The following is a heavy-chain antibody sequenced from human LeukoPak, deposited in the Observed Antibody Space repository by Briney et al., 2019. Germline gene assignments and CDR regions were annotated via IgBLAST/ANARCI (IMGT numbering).Heavy chain of an antibody. D-gene: IGHD2-2*02. CDR1: GFTFDDYA. Sequence: GGSLRLSCAASGFTFDDYAMHWVRQAPVKGLEWVSGISWNSGSIGYADSVKGRFTISRDNAKNSLYLQVNSLRAEDMALYYCAKADCSSTSCYISLWGQGTLVTVSS. CDR2: ISWNSGSI. V-gene: IGHV3-9*03. J-gene: IGHJ4*02. CDR3: AKADCSSTSCYISL.